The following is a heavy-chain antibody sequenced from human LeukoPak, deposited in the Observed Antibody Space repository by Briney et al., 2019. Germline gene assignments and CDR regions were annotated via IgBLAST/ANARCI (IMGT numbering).Heavy chain of an antibody. CDR1: GFIFDSYA. CDR3: AKGQDVLTGYSFFDY. Sequence: GGSLRLSCAASGFIFDSYATSWVRQAPGKGLEWVSVISGSGGTTYYADSVKGRFIISRDNSKNTLYLQMNSLRADDTAIYYCAKGQDVLTGYSFFDYWGRGTLVTVSS. CDR2: ISGSGGTT. D-gene: IGHD3-9*01. V-gene: IGHV3-23*01. J-gene: IGHJ4*02.